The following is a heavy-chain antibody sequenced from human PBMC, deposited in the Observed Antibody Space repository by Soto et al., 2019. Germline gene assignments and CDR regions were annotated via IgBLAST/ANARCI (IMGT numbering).Heavy chain of an antibody. J-gene: IGHJ4*02. Sequence: GGSMKLSSAASGFTFSSYGVHWVRQAPGKGLEWVAVISYDGSNKYYADSVKGRFTISRDNSKNTLYLQMNSLRAEDTAVYYCAKDRRWGVTTLPDYWGQGTLVTVSS. D-gene: IGHD4-17*01. V-gene: IGHV3-30*18. CDR1: GFTFSSYG. CDR2: ISYDGSNK. CDR3: AKDRRWGVTTLPDY.